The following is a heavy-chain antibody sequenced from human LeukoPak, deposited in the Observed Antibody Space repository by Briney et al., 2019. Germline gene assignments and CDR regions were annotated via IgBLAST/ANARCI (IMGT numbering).Heavy chain of an antibody. CDR3: ARIFIRNGYSSYFDC. J-gene: IGHJ4*02. V-gene: IGHV4-38-2*02. CDR1: GFSISSGHY. CDR2: VYQSGTT. Sequence: PSETLSLTCTVSGFSISSGHYWGWVRQPPGAGLEWIGSVYQSGTTYYNPSLKSRVTTSVDRSKNQFSLRLRPVTAADTAVCYCARIFIRNGYSSYFDCWGQGTLVTVSS. D-gene: IGHD5-18*01.